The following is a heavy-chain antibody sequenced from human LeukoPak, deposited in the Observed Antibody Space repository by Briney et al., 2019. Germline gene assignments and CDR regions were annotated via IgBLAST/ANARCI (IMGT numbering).Heavy chain of an antibody. Sequence: GGSLRLSCVASGFTFSSYWMSWVRQAPGKGLEWVSYISSSGSTIYYADSVKGRFTISRANAKNSLYLQMNSLRAEDTAVYYCAELGITMIGGVWGKGTTVTISS. CDR2: ISSSGSTI. CDR1: GFTFSSYW. J-gene: IGHJ6*04. D-gene: IGHD3-10*02. CDR3: AELGITMIGGV. V-gene: IGHV3-48*04.